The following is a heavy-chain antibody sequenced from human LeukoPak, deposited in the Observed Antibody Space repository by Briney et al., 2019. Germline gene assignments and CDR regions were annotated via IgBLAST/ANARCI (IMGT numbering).Heavy chain of an antibody. Sequence: SETLSLTCAVYGGSFSGYYWSWIRQPPGKGLEWIGEIDHSGSTNYNPSLKSRVTISVDTSKNQFSLKLSSVTAADTAVYYCARGFYSDSSGYLDAFDIWGQGTMVTVSS. CDR2: IDHSGST. V-gene: IGHV4-34*01. CDR3: ARGFYSDSSGYLDAFDI. CDR1: GGSFSGYY. J-gene: IGHJ3*02. D-gene: IGHD3-22*01.